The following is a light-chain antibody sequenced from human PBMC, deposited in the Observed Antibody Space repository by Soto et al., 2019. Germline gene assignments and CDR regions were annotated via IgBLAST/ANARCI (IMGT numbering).Light chain of an antibody. CDR2: DAS. Sequence: IVLPPSPATLSLSPGERAPLSCRASPSVSSYFAWYQQKPGQAPRLLIYDASNRATGIPARFSGSGSGTDFALTISSLEPEDFAVYYCQQRSNWPPYTGGQGTKLEIK. CDR1: PSVSSY. J-gene: IGKJ2*01. V-gene: IGKV3-11*01. CDR3: QQRSNWPPYT.